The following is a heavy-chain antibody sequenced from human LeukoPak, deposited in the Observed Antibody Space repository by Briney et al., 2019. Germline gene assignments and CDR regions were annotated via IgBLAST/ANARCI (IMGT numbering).Heavy chain of an antibody. CDR3: TRQWLRVMEV. J-gene: IGHJ6*04. CDR2: ISSSGHYI. D-gene: IGHD6-19*01. V-gene: IGHV3-21*01. Sequence: PGGSLRLSCASSGFTFTAYSMNWVRQAPGKGLEWISFISSSGHYIYYADSLKGRFTISRDNANSSLYLQISTLKAEDTAVYYCTRQWLRVMEVRGKGTTVTVSS. CDR1: GFTFTAYS.